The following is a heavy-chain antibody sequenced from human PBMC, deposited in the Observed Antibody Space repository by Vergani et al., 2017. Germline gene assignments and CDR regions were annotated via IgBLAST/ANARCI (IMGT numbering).Heavy chain of an antibody. V-gene: IGHV1-69*18. CDR2: IIPIFGTA. J-gene: IGHJ6*02. CDR3: ARDRVRIVVVTVDYYGMDV. Sequence: QVQLVQSGAEVKKPGSSVKVSCKASGGTFSSYAISWVRQAPGQGLEWMGRIIPIFGTANYAQKFQGGVTITADESTCTAYMELGSLRSEDTAVYYCARDRVRIVVVTVDYYGMDVWGQGTTVTVSS. D-gene: IGHD2-21*02. CDR1: GGTFSSYA.